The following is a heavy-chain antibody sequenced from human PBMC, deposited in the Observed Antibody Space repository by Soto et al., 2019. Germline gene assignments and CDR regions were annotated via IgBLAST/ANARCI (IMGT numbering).Heavy chain of an antibody. J-gene: IGHJ5*02. CDR1: GGSISSGY. D-gene: IGHD3-22*01. CDR2: IYLGGSI. V-gene: IGHV4-59*01. CDR3: TGAYDDIDGYILDP. Sequence: PSETLSLTCSVSGGSISSGYWTWIRHPPGKRLEWIGYIYLGGSINYNPSLKSRVIISVDTAKNQFSLSLSSVTAADTAVYYCTGAYDDIDGYILDPWGQGTLVTVSS.